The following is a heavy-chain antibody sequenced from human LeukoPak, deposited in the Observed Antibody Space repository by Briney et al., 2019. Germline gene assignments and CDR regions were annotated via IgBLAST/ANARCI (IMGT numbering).Heavy chain of an antibody. CDR3: ARENGGQLLAY. CDR2: IYYSGST. D-gene: IGHD2-2*01. J-gene: IGHJ4*02. Sequence: PSETLSLTCTVSGGSISSYYWSWIRQPPGKGLEWIGYIYYSGSTNYNPSLKGRVTISVDTSKNQFSLKLSSVTAADTAVYYCARENGGQLLAYWGQGTLVTVSS. CDR1: GGSISSYY. V-gene: IGHV4-59*12.